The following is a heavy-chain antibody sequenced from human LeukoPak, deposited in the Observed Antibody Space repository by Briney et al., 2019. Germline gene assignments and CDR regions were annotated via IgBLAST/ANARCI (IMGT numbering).Heavy chain of an antibody. CDR2: ISSNGGST. D-gene: IGHD3-10*01. V-gene: IGHV3-64*01. Sequence: GGSLRLFCAASGFTFSSFSMHWVRQAPGKGLESVSAISSNGGSTYYANSVKGRFTISRDNSKNTLYLQMGSLRAEDMAVYYCAREYYGGYVDYWGQGTLVTVSS. J-gene: IGHJ4*02. CDR3: AREYYGGYVDY. CDR1: GFTFSSFS.